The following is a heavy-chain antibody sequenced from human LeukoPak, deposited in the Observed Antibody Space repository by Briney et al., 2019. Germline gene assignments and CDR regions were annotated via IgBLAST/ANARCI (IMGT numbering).Heavy chain of an antibody. CDR1: GGTFSSYA. CDR3: VGGYSSGSYQGTDFDY. Sequence: SVKLSCKLSGGTFSSYAISWVRQAPGQGLEWMGGIIPIFGTANYAQKFQGRVTFTADESTSTAYMELSSLRSEDTAVYYCVGGYSSGSYQGTDFDYWGQGTLVTVSA. J-gene: IGHJ4*02. CDR2: IIPIFGTA. D-gene: IGHD6-19*01. V-gene: IGHV1-69*13.